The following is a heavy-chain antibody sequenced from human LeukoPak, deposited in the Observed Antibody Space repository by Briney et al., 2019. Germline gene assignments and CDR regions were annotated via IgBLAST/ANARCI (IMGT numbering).Heavy chain of an antibody. V-gene: IGHV3-23*01. CDR2: ISGSGGST. Sequence: GGSLRLSCAASGFTFSSYAMSWVRQAPGKGLEWVSAISGSGGSTYYADSVKGRFTISRDNSKNTLYPQMNSLRAEDTAVYYCAKVGIYSSGWYYFDYWGQGTLVTVSS. J-gene: IGHJ4*02. CDR1: GFTFSSYA. CDR3: AKVGIYSSGWYYFDY. D-gene: IGHD6-19*01.